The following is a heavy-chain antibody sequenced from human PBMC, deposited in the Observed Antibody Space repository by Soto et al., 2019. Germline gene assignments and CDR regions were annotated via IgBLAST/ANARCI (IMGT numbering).Heavy chain of an antibody. J-gene: IGHJ5*02. CDR3: SRRGMTSINWFYT. CDR1: GGSISSGNW. Sequence: QVQLQESGPGLVKPSGTLSLTCAVSGGSISSGNWWSWVRQPPGKGLEWIGEIYHSGSTNYNPSLKSRVTISIDKSKNQFSLKLSSVTAADTAVYYCSRRGMTSINWFYTWGQETLVTVSS. D-gene: IGHD2-21*01. CDR2: IYHSGST. V-gene: IGHV4-4*02.